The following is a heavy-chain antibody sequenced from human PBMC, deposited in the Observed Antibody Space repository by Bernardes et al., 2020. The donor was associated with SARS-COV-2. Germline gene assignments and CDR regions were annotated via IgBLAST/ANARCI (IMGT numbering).Heavy chain of an antibody. CDR2: IKQDGSEK. CDR1: GFTFSSYW. V-gene: IGHV3-7*01. Sequence: GSLRLSCAASGFTFSSYWMSWVRQAPGKGLEWVANIKQDGSEKYYVDSVKGRFTISRDNAKNSLYLQMNSLRAEDTAVYYCAREEDVDTATNWFDPWGQGTLVTVSS. D-gene: IGHD5-18*01. CDR3: AREEDVDTATNWFDP. J-gene: IGHJ5*02.